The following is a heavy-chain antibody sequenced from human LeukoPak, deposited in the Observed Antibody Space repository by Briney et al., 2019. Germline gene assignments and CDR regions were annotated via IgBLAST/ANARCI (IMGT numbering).Heavy chain of an antibody. V-gene: IGHV3-7*01. J-gene: IGHJ4*02. CDR2: IKQDGSEK. Sequence: GGSLILSCAASGFTFSSYWMSWVRQAPGKGLGCVANIKQDGSEKYYVDSVRGRFTLSRDNAKNSLYLQMNSLRVEDTAVYYCATSAARAIESWGQGTLVTVSS. CDR1: GFTFSSYW. D-gene: IGHD6-25*01. CDR3: ATSAARAIES.